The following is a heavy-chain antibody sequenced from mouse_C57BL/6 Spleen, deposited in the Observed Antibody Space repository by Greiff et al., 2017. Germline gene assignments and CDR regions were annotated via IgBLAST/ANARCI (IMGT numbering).Heavy chain of an antibody. Sequence: VQLQESGAELVKPGASVKMSCKASGYTFTSYWITWVKQRPGQGLEWIGAIYPGSGSTNYNEKFKSKATLTVDTSSSTAYMQLSSLTSEGSAVYYCAKDYYDYPYWAMDYWGQGTSGTVSS. CDR1: GYTFTSYW. D-gene: IGHD2-4*01. CDR2: IYPGSGST. CDR3: AKDYYDYPYWAMDY. J-gene: IGHJ4*01. V-gene: IGHV1-55*01.